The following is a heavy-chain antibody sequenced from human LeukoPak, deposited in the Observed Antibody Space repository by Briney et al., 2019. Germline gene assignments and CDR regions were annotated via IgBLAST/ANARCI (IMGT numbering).Heavy chain of an antibody. Sequence: SQTLSLTCTVSGGSISSGGYYWSWIRQLPGKGLEWIGYIYYSGSTYYNPSLKSRVTISVDTSKNQFSLKLSSVTAADTAVYYCARAPYGSGDYSFDYWGQGTLVTVSS. J-gene: IGHJ4*02. CDR3: ARAPYGSGDYSFDY. CDR2: IYYSGST. CDR1: GGSISSGGYY. D-gene: IGHD3-10*01. V-gene: IGHV4-31*03.